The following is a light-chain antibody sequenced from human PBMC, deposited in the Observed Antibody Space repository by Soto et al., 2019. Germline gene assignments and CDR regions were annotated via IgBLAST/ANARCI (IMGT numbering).Light chain of an antibody. CDR2: KTD. J-gene: IGLJ3*02. CDR1: SANPARNS. CDR3: ASWDDSLNIWV. V-gene: IGLV1-44*01. Sequence: QSVLTQPPSASGSPGQNVTISCSGSSANPARNSVNWYQQFPGMAPKLLIHKTDQQPSGVPDRFSGSQSGTSASLAITGLQSEDECDYYCASWDDSLNIWVFGGGTKLTVL.